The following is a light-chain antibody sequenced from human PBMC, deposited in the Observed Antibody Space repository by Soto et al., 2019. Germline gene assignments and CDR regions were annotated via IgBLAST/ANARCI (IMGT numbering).Light chain of an antibody. V-gene: IGLV2-8*01. CDR3: SSYAGSNNFV. J-gene: IGLJ1*01. Sequence: QSVLTQPPSASGSPGQSVTVSCTGTRSDVGVYNYVSWYRQHPGKAPKLLIYEVSKRPSGVPDRFSGSKSGNTASLTVSGLQAEDEADYYCSSYAGSNNFVFGTGTKV. CDR2: EVS. CDR1: RSDVGVYNY.